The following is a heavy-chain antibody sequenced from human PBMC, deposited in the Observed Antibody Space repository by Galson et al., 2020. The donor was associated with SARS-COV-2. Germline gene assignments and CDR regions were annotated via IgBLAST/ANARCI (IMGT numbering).Heavy chain of an antibody. J-gene: IGHJ4*02. D-gene: IGHD3-9*01. CDR3: ARLPTGKLRYFDWLYDY. CDR1: GSSFTSYW. V-gene: IGHV5-51*01. Sequence: GESLKISCKGSGSSFTSYWIGWVRQMPGKGLEWMGIIYPGDSDTRYSPSFQGQVTISADKSISTAYLQWSSLKASDTAMYYCARLPTGKLRYFDWLYDYWGQGSLVTVSS. CDR2: IYPGDSDT.